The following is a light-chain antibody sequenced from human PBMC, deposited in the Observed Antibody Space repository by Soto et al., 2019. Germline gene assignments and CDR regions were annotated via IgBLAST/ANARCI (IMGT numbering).Light chain of an antibody. CDR2: SNS. V-gene: IGLV1-44*01. CDR3: SSYAGSNNFGV. J-gene: IGLJ1*01. Sequence: QSVLTQPPSASGTPGQRVTISCSGSSSNIGSKTVNWYQQVPGTAPKLLIYSNSQRPSGVPDRISGSKSGTSASLAISGLQSEDETDYYCSSYAGSNNFGVFGTGTKLTVL. CDR1: SSNIGSKT.